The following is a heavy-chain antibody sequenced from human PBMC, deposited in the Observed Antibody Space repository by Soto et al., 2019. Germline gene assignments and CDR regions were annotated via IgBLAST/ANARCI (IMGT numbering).Heavy chain of an antibody. J-gene: IGHJ4*02. V-gene: IGHV4-30-4*01. CDR3: ARGRPSYYGSGSYLGD. D-gene: IGHD3-10*01. CDR2: IYYRGST. CDR1: GDSISSGANY. Sequence: TSETLSLTCTVSGDSISSGANYWSWIRPPPGKGLEWIGYIYYRGSTNYNPSLKSRVTISVDTSKNQFSLKLSSVTAADTAVYYCARGRPSYYGSGSYLGDWGQGTLVTVSS.